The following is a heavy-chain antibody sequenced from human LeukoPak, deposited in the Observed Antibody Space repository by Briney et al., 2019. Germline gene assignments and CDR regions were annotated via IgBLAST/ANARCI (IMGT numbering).Heavy chain of an antibody. V-gene: IGHV1-2*02. CDR2: INPNSGGT. J-gene: IGHJ4*02. CDR3: ARDPSGSGSYPDY. Sequence: ASVKVSCKASGYTFTGYYMHWVRQAPGQGLEWMGWINPNSGGTNYAQKFQGRVTMTRDTSIGTAYMELSRLRSDDTAVYYCARDPSGSGSYPDYWGQGTLVTVSS. D-gene: IGHD3-10*01. CDR1: GYTFTGYY.